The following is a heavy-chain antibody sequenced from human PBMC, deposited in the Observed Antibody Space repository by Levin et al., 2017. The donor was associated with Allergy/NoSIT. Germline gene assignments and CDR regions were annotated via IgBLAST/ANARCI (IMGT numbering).Heavy chain of an antibody. V-gene: IGHV3-30*04. D-gene: IGHD6-13*01. CDR1: GFSLIAYA. CDR3: ARELAAADD. CDR2: ISNDGSKK. J-gene: IGHJ4*02. Sequence: HGESLKISCTASGFSLIAYAMHWVRQAPGKGLEWVALISNDGSKKYYADSVKGRFTISRDISKNTLYLQMSSLKLEDTAVYYCARELAAADDWGQGTLVTVSS.